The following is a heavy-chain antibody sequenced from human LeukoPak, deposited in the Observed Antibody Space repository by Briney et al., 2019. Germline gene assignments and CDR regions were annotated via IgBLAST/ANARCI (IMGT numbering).Heavy chain of an antibody. CDR3: ARDARYSSGWSAFDI. J-gene: IGHJ3*02. CDR2: INWNGGST. CDR1: GFTFDDYG. D-gene: IGHD6-19*01. V-gene: IGHV3-20*04. Sequence: RSGGSLRLSCAASGFTFDDYGMSWVRQAPGKGLEWVSGINWNGGSTGYADSVKGRFTISRDNAKNSLYLQMNSLRAEDTALYYCARDARYSSGWSAFDIWGQGTMVTVSS.